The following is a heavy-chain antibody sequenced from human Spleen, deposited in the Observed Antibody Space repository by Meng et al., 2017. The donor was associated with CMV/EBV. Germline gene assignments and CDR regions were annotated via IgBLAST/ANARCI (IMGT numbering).Heavy chain of an antibody. D-gene: IGHD3-3*01. J-gene: IGHJ6*02. Sequence: GESLKISCAASGFTFRSYGMHWVRQAPGKGLEWVAVISYDGSNKYYADSVKGRFTISRDNSKNTLYLQMNSLRAEDTAVYYCARDAIYYDFWSDYYFTYMDVWGQGTTVTVSS. CDR1: GFTFRSYG. CDR2: ISYDGSNK. CDR3: ARDAIYYDFWSDYYFTYMDV. V-gene: IGHV3-30*19.